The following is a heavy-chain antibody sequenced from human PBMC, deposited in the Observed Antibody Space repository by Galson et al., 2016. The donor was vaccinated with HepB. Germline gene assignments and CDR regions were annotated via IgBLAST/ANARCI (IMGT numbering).Heavy chain of an antibody. CDR1: GYSFTSHG. CDR2: ISSYNGKT. D-gene: IGHD3-3*01. V-gene: IGHV1-18*01. Sequence: SVKVSCKATGYSFTSHGISWLRQAPGQGLEWMGWISSYNGKTEYAEKVQGRVTMTTDTSTTTAYMELRSLRYDDTAVYSCARDRSTLFRFVGWSYAKNAMDVWGQGTTVIVSS. CDR3: ARDRSTLFRFVGWSYAKNAMDV. J-gene: IGHJ6*02.